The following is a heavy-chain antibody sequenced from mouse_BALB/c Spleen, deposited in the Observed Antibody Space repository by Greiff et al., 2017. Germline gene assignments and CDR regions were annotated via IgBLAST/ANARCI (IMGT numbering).Heavy chain of an antibody. J-gene: IGHJ4*01. Sequence: QVQLQQSGAELVKPGASVKLSCKASGYTFTSYYMYWVKQRPGQGLEWIGEINPSNGGTNFNEKFKSKATLTVDKSSSTAYMQLSSLTSEDSAVYYSTRSYYGYVTTLYYYAMDYWGQGTSVTVSS. CDR3: TRSYYGYVTTLYYYAMDY. CDR2: INPSNGGT. D-gene: IGHD2-9*01. CDR1: GYTFTSYY. V-gene: IGHV1S81*02.